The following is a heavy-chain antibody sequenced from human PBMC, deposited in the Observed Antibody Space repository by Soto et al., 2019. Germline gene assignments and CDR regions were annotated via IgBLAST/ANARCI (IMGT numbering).Heavy chain of an antibody. CDR3: SRVETGTTLDY. CDR2: VYYSGST. Sequence: QVQLQESGPGLVKPSETLSLTCTVSGGSISSYYWSWIRHPPAKGLEWIGYVYYSGSTNYNPSLKSRVTISVDTSKNQFSLKLSSVTAAETAVYSCSRVETGTTLDYWGQGTLVTVSS. V-gene: IGHV4-59*01. CDR1: GGSISSYY. D-gene: IGHD1-1*01. J-gene: IGHJ4*02.